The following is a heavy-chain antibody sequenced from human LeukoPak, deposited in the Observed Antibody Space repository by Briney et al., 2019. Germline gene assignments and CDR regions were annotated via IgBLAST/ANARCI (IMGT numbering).Heavy chain of an antibody. CDR1: GGSFSGYY. V-gene: IGHV4-34*01. J-gene: IGHJ4*02. Sequence: SETLSLTCAVYGGSFSGYYWSWIRQPPGKGLEWIGEINHSGSTNYNPSLKSRVTISVDTSKNQFFLKLNSVTAADTAVYYCAVGESYFDYWGQGTLVTVSS. D-gene: IGHD3-10*01. CDR3: AVGESYFDY. CDR2: INHSGST.